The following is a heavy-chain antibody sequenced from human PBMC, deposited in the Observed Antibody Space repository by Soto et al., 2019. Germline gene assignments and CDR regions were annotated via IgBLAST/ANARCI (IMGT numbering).Heavy chain of an antibody. CDR2: IYWDDEK. CDR1: GFSLSDNGVG. D-gene: IGHD1-26*01. J-gene: IGHJ3*02. CDR3: AHRLTWDAFDI. V-gene: IGHV2-5*02. Sequence: QITLKESGPTLVKRTQTLTLTRTFSGFSLSDNGVGVGWIRQPPGKALEWLALIYWDDEKIYSPSLKTRLTITKDTSKNQVLLTMTNMDPVDTATYYCAHRLTWDAFDIWGQGTMVTVSS.